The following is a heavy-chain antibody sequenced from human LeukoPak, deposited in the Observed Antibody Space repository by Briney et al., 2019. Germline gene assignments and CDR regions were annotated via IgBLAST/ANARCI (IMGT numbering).Heavy chain of an antibody. D-gene: IGHD3-16*02. CDR3: AKKGRSLASTPEFDF. CDR1: GFTFSSYA. J-gene: IGHJ4*02. V-gene: IGHV3-23*01. CDR2: ISGSGGST. Sequence: PGGSLRLSCAASGFTFSSYAMSWVRQAPGKGLEWVSAISGSGGSTYFADSVKGRFTISRDNSKNTLSLQMNSLRPDDTALYYCAKKGRSLASTPEFDFWGQGTLVTVSS.